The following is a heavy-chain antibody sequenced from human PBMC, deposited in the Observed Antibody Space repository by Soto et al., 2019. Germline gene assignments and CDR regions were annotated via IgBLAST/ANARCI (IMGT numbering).Heavy chain of an antibody. V-gene: IGHV1-24*01. CDR1: GYTLTELS. CDR2: FDPEDGET. CDR3: ATEGDIVATIRAWSFDY. D-gene: IGHD5-12*01. J-gene: IGHJ4*02. Sequence: ASVKVSCKVSGYTLTELSMHWVRQAPGKGLEWMGGFDPEDGETIYAQKFQGRVTMTEDTSTDTAYMELSSLRSEDTAVYYCATEGDIVATIRAWSFDYWGQGTLVTVSS.